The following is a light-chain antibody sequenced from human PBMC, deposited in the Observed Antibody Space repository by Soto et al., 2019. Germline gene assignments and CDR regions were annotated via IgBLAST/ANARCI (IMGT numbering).Light chain of an antibody. V-gene: IGKV3-20*01. CDR2: GAS. CDR1: QSVRSSY. J-gene: IGKJ2*01. Sequence: EIVLTQSPGRLSLSPGERATLSCRASQSVRSSYLAWFQQKPGQAPRLLIYGASSRATGIPDRFSGSGSGTDFTLTISRLEPEDFAVYYCQQYDVSLMYTFGQGTKLEIK. CDR3: QQYDVSLMYT.